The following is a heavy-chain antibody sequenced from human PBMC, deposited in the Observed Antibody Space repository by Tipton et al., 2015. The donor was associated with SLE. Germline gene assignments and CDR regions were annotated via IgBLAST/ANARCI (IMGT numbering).Heavy chain of an antibody. CDR3: AITRRWSGGSPWDY. Sequence: TLSLTCTVSGASISDYCWXWIRQFPGKGLEWIGXFDYSGSTNYNPPLKSRLTISGDTSXXQFSLHLTSVTAADTXIYYXAITRRWSGGSPWDYWGQXTLVXVSS. J-gene: IGHJ4*02. D-gene: IGHD2-15*01. CDR1: GASISDYC. CDR2: FDYSGST. V-gene: IGHV4-59*07.